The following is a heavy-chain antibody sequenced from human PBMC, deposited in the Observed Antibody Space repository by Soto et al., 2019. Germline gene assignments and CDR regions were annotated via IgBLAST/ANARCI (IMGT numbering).Heavy chain of an antibody. J-gene: IGHJ4*02. Sequence: PSETLSLTCAVSGGSISSGAYSWSWIRQPPGKGLEWVGYIYHSGSTYYNPSLKSRVTISVDRSKNTAYLQMNSLKTEDTAVYYCTRRVDVLRYFDWPDWGQGTLVTVSS. D-gene: IGHD3-9*01. CDR3: TRRVDVLRYFDWPD. V-gene: IGHV4-30-2*01. CDR2: IYHSGST. CDR1: GGSISSGAYS.